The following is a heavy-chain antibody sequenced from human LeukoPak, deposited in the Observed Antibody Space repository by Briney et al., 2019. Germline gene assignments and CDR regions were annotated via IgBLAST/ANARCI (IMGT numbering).Heavy chain of an antibody. J-gene: IGHJ4*02. CDR3: ARDQGSIDY. CDR2: IYYSGST. D-gene: IGHD4-11*01. CDR1: GGSISSYY. V-gene: IGHV4-59*12. Sequence: KPSETLSLTCTVSGGSISSYYWSWIRQPPGKGLEWIGYIYYSGSTNYNPSLKSRVTISVDTSKNQFSLKLSSVTAADTAVYYCARDQGSIDYWGQGTLVTVSS.